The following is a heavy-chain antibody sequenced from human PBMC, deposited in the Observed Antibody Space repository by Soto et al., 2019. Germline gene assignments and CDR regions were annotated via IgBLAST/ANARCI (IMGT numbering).Heavy chain of an antibody. V-gene: IGHV3-23*01. CDR2: ISGSGGST. CDR1: GFTFSSYA. Sequence: PGGSLRLSCAASGFTFSSYAMSWVRQAPGKGLEWVSAISGSGGSTYYADSVKGRFTIPRDNSKNTLYLQMNSLRAEDTAVYYCALPRGVEMATIASRGFGYWGQGTLVTVSS. J-gene: IGHJ4*02. CDR3: ALPRGVEMATIASRGFGY. D-gene: IGHD5-12*01.